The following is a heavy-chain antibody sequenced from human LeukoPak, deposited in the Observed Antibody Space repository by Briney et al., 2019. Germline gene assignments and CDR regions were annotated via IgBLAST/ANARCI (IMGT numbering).Heavy chain of an antibody. V-gene: IGHV4-59*01. CDR1: GGSISSYY. D-gene: IGHD3-22*01. J-gene: IGHJ5*02. CDR2: IYYSGST. CDR3: ARVHYYDSSGYGIDP. Sequence: SETLSLTCTVSGGSISSYYWSWIRQPPGKGLEWIGYIYYSGSTNYNPSLKSRVTISVDTSKNQFSLKLSSVTAADTAVYYCARVHYYDSSGYGIDPWGQGTLVTVSS.